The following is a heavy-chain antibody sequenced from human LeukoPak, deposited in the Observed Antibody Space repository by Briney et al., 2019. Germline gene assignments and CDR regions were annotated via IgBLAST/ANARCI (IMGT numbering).Heavy chain of an antibody. Sequence: SETLSLTCAVYGGSFSEYSWTWIRQPPGKGLEWIGEIDHSGGTNHNPSLMSRVIMSVDTSKNQFSLKLSSVTAADTAVYYCARRGGLYNWFDPWGQGTLVTVSS. V-gene: IGHV4-34*01. J-gene: IGHJ5*02. CDR1: GGSFSEYS. CDR3: ARRGGLYNWFDP. CDR2: IDHSGGT. D-gene: IGHD2-15*01.